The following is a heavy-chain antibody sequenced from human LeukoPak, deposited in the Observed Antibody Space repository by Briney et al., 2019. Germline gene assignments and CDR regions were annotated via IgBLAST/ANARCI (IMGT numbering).Heavy chain of an antibody. Sequence: GGSLRLSCAASGFTFSSYAMSWVRQAPGKGLEWVSAISGSGGSTYYADSVKGRFIISRDNSKNTLYLQMNSLRAEDTAVYYCAKDRVTGPQIYYFDYWGQGTLVTVSS. J-gene: IGHJ4*02. CDR1: GFTFSSYA. CDR2: ISGSGGST. D-gene: IGHD1-20*01. CDR3: AKDRVTGPQIYYFDY. V-gene: IGHV3-23*01.